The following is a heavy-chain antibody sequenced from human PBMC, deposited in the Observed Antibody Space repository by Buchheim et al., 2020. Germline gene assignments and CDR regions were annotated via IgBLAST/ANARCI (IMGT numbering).Heavy chain of an antibody. D-gene: IGHD3-10*01. J-gene: IGHJ4*02. CDR3: ARSGYGQNYFDY. CDR2: IGWDDDN. CDR1: GFSLSTSGVR. Sequence: QVTLKESGPALVKPTQTLTLTCTFSGFSLSTSGVRVNWIRQRPGKALEWLARIGWDDDNFYASSLKTRLTISKDPSTDQVVLRMTNMDPVDTATYFCARSGYGQNYFDYWGQGTL. V-gene: IGHV2-70*04.